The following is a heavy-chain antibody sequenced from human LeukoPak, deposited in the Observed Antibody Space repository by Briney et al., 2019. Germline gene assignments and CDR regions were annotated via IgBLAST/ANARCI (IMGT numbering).Heavy chain of an antibody. D-gene: IGHD4-17*01. CDR1: GYTFTSYY. J-gene: IGHJ3*02. Sequence: GASVTVSCKASGYTFTSYYMHWVRQAPGQGLEWMGIINPSGGSTSYAQKFQGRVTTTRDMSTSTVYMELSSLRSEDTAVYYCARDYGDNTDAFDIWGQGTMVTVSS. V-gene: IGHV1-46*01. CDR2: INPSGGST. CDR3: ARDYGDNTDAFDI.